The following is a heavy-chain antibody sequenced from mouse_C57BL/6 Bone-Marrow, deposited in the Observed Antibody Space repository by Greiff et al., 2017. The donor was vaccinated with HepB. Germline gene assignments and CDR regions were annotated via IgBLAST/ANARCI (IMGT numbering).Heavy chain of an antibody. D-gene: IGHD2-4*01. Sequence: QVQLQQSGAELVRPGASVTLSCKASGYTFTDYEMHWVKQTPVHGLEWIGAIDPETGGTAYNQKFKGKAILTADKSSSTAYMELRSLTSEDSAVYYCTRNYDYDEERVGYAMDYWGQGTSVTVSS. CDR2: IDPETGGT. CDR3: TRNYDYDEERVGYAMDY. V-gene: IGHV1-15*01. CDR1: GYTFTDYE. J-gene: IGHJ4*01.